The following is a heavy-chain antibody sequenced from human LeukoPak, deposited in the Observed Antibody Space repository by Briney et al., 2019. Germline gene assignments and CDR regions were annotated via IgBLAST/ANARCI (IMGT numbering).Heavy chain of an antibody. CDR2: ISGSGDST. J-gene: IGHJ4*02. D-gene: IGHD3-10*01. CDR1: GFTFSNYA. V-gene: IGHV3-23*01. CDR3: AKGRFGELLDY. Sequence: GGSLRLSCAASGFTFSNYAMRWVRQAPGKGLEWVSGISGSGDSTYYADSVKGRFTISRDNSKNTLYLQMNSLRAEDTAVYYCAKGRFGELLDYWGQGTLVTVSS.